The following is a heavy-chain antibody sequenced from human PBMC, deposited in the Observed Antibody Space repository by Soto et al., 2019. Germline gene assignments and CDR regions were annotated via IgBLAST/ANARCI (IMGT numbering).Heavy chain of an antibody. CDR2: IYYSGST. V-gene: IGHV4-31*03. Sequence: PSETLSLTCTVSGGSISSGGYYWSWIRQHPGKGLEWIGYIYYSGSTYYNPSLKSRVTISVDTSKNQFSLKLSSVTAADTAVYYCARGQPPSRTSHFDYWGQGTLVTVSS. J-gene: IGHJ4*02. D-gene: IGHD3-16*01. CDR1: GGSISSGGYY. CDR3: ARGQPPSRTSHFDY.